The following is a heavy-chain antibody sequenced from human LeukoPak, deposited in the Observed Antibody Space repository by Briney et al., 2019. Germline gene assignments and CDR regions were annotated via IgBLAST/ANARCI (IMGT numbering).Heavy chain of an antibody. CDR3: ARGVRFVADPKYYLDY. CDR2: IYYNGST. J-gene: IGHJ4*02. Sequence: SETLSLTCTVSGGSISSFFWTWIRQPPGKGLDWIGYIYYNGSTNYSPSLKSRVTMSVDTSKNQFSLKINSVTAADAAVYYCARGVRFVADPKYYLDYWGQGTLVTVSS. D-gene: IGHD3-10*01. V-gene: IGHV4-59*01. CDR1: GGSISSFF.